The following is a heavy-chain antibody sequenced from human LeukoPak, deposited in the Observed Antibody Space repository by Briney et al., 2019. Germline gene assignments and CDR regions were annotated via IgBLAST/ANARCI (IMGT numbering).Heavy chain of an antibody. CDR3: ARNKKVDRYTYGHDY. Sequence: PGGSLRLSCAASGFTFDDYGMSWVRQAPGKGLEWVSSISSSSSYIYYADSVKGRFTISRDNAKNSLYLQMNSLRAEDTAVYYCARNKKVDRYTYGHDYWGQGTLVTVSS. D-gene: IGHD5-18*01. J-gene: IGHJ4*02. V-gene: IGHV3-21*01. CDR1: GFTFDDYG. CDR2: ISSSSSYI.